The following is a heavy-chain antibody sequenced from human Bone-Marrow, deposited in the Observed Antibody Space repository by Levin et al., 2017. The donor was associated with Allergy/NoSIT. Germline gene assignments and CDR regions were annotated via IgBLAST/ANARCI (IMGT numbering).Heavy chain of an antibody. Sequence: PGGSLRLSCAASGFTFDDYAMSWVRQAPGKGLEWVSGINWNGGRTGYIDSVKGRFTISRDNAKNSLYLQMNSLRAEDTALYYCARAQAVAGCQSDYWGQGTLVTVSS. CDR3: ARAQAVAGCQSDY. D-gene: IGHD6-19*01. V-gene: IGHV3-20*04. J-gene: IGHJ4*02. CDR1: GFTFDDYA. CDR2: INWNGGRT.